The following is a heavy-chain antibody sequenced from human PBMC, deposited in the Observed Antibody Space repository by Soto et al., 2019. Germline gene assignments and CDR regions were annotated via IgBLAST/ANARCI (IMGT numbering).Heavy chain of an antibody. CDR1: GITFSSHS. D-gene: IGHD6-13*01. CDR2: ISRGSDYI. V-gene: IGHV3-21*04. Sequence: GGSLRLSCLASGITFSSHSVNWVRQAPGKGLEWVSSISRGSDYIYYRDSVKGRFTISRDNAKNSLYLQMNSLRADDTAVYYCAKDAIMVSSSYNYFDYWGQGTLVTVSS. CDR3: AKDAIMVSSSYNYFDY. J-gene: IGHJ4*02.